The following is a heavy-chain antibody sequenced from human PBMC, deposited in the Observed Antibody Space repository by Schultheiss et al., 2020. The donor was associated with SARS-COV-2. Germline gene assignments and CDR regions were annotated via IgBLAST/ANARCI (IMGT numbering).Heavy chain of an antibody. CDR1: GFTFSSYG. CDR3: ARDLKYYYDSSGYYYDAFDI. J-gene: IGHJ3*02. CDR2: IWYDGSNK. D-gene: IGHD3-22*01. V-gene: IGHV3-33*01. Sequence: GGSLRLSCAASGFTFSSYGMHWVRQAPGKGLEWVAVIWYDGSNKYYADSVKGRFTISRDNAKNSLYLQMNSLRAEDTAVYYCARDLKYYYDSSGYYYDAFDIWGQGTMVTVSS.